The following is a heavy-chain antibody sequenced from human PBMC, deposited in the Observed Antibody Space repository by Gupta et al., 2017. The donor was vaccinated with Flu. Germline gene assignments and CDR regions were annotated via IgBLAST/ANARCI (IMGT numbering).Heavy chain of an antibody. V-gene: IGHV3-23*01. J-gene: IGHJ2*01. CDR2: ISGSGGST. CDR1: TFSSYA. D-gene: IGHD1-26*01. CDR3: VSDAGNWYFDL. Sequence: TFSSYAMSWVRQAPGKGLEWVSAISGSGGSTYYADSVKGRFTISRDNSKNTLYLQMNSLRAEDTAVYYCVSDAGNWYFDLWGRGTLVTVSS.